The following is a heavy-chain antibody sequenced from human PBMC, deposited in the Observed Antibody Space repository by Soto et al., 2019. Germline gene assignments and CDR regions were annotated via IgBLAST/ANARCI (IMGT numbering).Heavy chain of an antibody. CDR1: GDSVSSNSAA. V-gene: IGHV6-1*01. CDR2: TYYRSKRYN. Sequence: SQTLSLTCAISGDSVSSNSAAWNWIRQSPSRGLEWLGRTYYRSKRYNDYAVSVKSRITINPDTSKNQFSLQLNSVTPEDTAVYYCARAPQRFTIFGVVIIPFDYWGQGTLVTVSS. CDR3: ARAPQRFTIFGVVIIPFDY. J-gene: IGHJ4*02. D-gene: IGHD3-3*01.